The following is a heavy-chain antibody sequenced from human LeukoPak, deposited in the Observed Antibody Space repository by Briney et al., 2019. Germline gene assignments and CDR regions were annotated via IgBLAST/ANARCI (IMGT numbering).Heavy chain of an antibody. J-gene: IGHJ4*02. CDR2: INPNRGGT. CDR1: GYTFTGYH. CDR3: ARDRAVATIGGVDY. D-gene: IGHD5-12*01. Sequence: GASVKVSCKASGYTFTGYHIHWVRQVPGQGLEWMGWINPNRGGTNYAQKFQGRVTMTRDTSISTAYMELSRLTSDDTAVYYCARDRAVATIGGVDYWGQGTLVTVSS. V-gene: IGHV1-2*02.